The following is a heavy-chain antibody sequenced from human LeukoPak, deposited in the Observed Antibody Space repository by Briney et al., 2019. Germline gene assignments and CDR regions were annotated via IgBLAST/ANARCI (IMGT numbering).Heavy chain of an antibody. Sequence: GSLRLSCVASGFTVSSYYVSWVRQAPGKGLEWVSVIYSGGSTYYADSVEGRFTVSRDNSKNTLYLEMRSLRAEDTAVYYCARDLHPRLTGYLDYWGQGTLVTVSS. J-gene: IGHJ4*02. CDR2: IYSGGST. V-gene: IGHV3-53*01. D-gene: IGHD3-16*01. CDR3: ARDLHPRLTGYLDY. CDR1: GFTVSSYY.